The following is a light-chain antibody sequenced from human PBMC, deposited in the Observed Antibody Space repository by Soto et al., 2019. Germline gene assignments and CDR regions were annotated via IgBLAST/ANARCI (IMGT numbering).Light chain of an antibody. J-gene: IGLJ1*01. V-gene: IGLV2-23*02. CDR3: CSYAGSSTYV. CDR1: SSVVGSYNL. Sequence: QSALTQPASVSGSPGQSITISCTGTSSVVGSYNLVSWYQQHPGKAPKLMFYEVSKRPSGVSIRFSGSKSGKTASLTISGLQAEDEADYYCCSYAGSSTYVFGTGTKVTVL. CDR2: EVS.